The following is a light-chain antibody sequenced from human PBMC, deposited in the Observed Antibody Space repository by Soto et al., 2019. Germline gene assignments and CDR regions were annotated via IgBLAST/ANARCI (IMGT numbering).Light chain of an antibody. CDR2: TVS. Sequence: DIQLTQSPSFLSASVGDRLTITCRASQDIRSSLAWYQQKPGKAPKLLNYTVSTLQSGVPSRFSRSRSGTEFTLTISSLQPEEFGTYYCQQFNISPFTFGGGTKVEI. J-gene: IGKJ4*01. V-gene: IGKV1-9*01. CDR3: QQFNISPFT. CDR1: QDIRSS.